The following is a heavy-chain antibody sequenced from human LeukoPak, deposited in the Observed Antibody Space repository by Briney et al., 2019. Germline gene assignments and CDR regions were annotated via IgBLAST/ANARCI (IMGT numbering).Heavy chain of an antibody. CDR3: AREVDCGGDCPLDY. V-gene: IGHV1-2*02. CDR2: MNPNSGGT. Sequence: GASVKVSCKASGYTLTGYYIHWVRQAPGQGLEWMGWMNPNSGGTKSAQKFQGRVTMTRDTSISTVYMELSRLRSDDTAIYYCAREVDCGGDCPLDYWGQGTLVTVSS. J-gene: IGHJ4*02. CDR1: GYTLTGYY. D-gene: IGHD2-21*02.